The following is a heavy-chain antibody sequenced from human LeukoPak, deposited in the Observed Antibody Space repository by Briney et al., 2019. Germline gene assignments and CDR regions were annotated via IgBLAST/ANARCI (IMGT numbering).Heavy chain of an antibody. V-gene: IGHV3-11*01. Sequence: PGGSLRLSCAASGFTFSDYYMSWIRQAPGKGLEWVSYISSSGSTIYYADSVKGRFTISRDNAKNSLYLQMNSLRAEDTAVYYCARDEVTIFSYFDYWGQGTLVTVSS. CDR2: ISSSGSTI. CDR1: GFTFSDYY. CDR3: ARDEVTIFSYFDY. D-gene: IGHD3-3*01. J-gene: IGHJ4*02.